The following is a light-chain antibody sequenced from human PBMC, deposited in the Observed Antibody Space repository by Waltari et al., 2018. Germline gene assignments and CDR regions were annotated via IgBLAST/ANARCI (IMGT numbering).Light chain of an antibody. Sequence: IVMTQSPASLAVSLGERATINCKANQSVFFSSTNKNYVAWYQQRPGQPPRLLPSWASIRESGVPDRVVGSGSGTDFTLTINSLQAEDVALYYCQHYYRTPYSFGQGTKLEIK. CDR1: QSVFFSSTNKNY. CDR3: QHYYRTPYS. J-gene: IGKJ2*03. V-gene: IGKV4-1*01. CDR2: WAS.